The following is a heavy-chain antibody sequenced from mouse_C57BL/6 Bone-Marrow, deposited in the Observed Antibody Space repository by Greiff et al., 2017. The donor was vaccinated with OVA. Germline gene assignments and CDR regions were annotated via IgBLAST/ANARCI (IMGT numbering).Heavy chain of an antibody. CDR3: AREGLYGSSPAWFAY. CDR2: IDPSDSYT. Sequence: QVQLQQPGAELVKPGASVKLSCKASGYTFTSYWMQWVKQRPGQGLEWIGEIDPSDSYTNYNQKFKGKATLTVDTSSSTAYMQLSSRTSEDSAVYYCAREGLYGSSPAWFAYWGQGTLVTVSA. D-gene: IGHD1-1*01. CDR1: GYTFTSYW. V-gene: IGHV1-50*01. J-gene: IGHJ3*01.